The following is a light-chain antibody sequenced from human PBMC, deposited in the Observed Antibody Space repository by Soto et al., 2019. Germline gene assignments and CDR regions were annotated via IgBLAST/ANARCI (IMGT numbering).Light chain of an antibody. CDR2: GAS. CDR1: QGVRSD. J-gene: IGKJ1*01. CDR3: QQYGTSSWT. V-gene: IGKV3-15*01. Sequence: EIASTQSPDTLSVSPGDRATLSCRASQGVRSDLAWYQQKAGQSPRLLIYGASTRAAETPARFSGSGSETDFTLTISRLEHEDFAVYYCQQYGTSSWTFGQGTKVDIK.